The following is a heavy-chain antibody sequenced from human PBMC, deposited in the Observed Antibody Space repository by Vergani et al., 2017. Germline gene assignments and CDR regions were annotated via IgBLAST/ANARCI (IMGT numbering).Heavy chain of an antibody. CDR1: GYTFTGYY. CDR3: ARFRYKSTISPGRSNWFDP. J-gene: IGHJ5*02. D-gene: IGHD3-3*01. CDR2: INPNSGGT. Sequence: QVQLVQSGAEVKKPGASVKVSCKASGYTFTGYYMHWVRQAPGQGLEWMGWINPNSGGTNYAQKFQGRVTMTRDTSISTAYMELSRLRSDDTAVYYCARFRYKSTISPGRSNWFDPWGQGTLVTVSS. V-gene: IGHV1-2*02.